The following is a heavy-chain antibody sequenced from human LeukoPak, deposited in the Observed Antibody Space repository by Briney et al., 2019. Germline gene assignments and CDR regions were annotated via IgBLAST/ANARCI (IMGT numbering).Heavy chain of an antibody. J-gene: IGHJ4*02. CDR3: ARDREVLQLFTALIY. CDR2: ISYDGSNK. D-gene: IGHD6-6*01. CDR1: GFIFSSYA. Sequence: GRSLRLSCAASGFIFSSYAMHWVRQAPGKGLEWVAVISYDGSNKYYADSVKGRFTISRDNSKNTLYLQMNSLRPEDTAVYYCARDREVLQLFTALIYWGQGTLVTVSS. V-gene: IGHV3-30*04.